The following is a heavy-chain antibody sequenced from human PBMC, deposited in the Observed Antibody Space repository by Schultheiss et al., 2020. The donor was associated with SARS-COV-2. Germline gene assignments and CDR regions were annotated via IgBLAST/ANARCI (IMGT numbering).Heavy chain of an antibody. CDR2: IKEDGSEK. Sequence: GGSLRLSCAASGFTFSSYWMSWVRQAPGKGLEWVANIKEDGSEKNYVDSVKGRFTISRDNAKNSLFLQVSSLRAEDTALYYCARAMSRLGAADYWGQGTLVTGSS. CDR3: ARAMSRLGAADY. CDR1: GFTFSSYW. V-gene: IGHV3-7*01. D-gene: IGHD1-26*01. J-gene: IGHJ4*02.